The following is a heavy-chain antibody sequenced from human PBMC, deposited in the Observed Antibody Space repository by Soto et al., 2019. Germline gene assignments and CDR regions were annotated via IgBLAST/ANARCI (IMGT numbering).Heavy chain of an antibody. J-gene: IGHJ4*02. V-gene: IGHV3-23*01. CDR1: GFTFSSYA. D-gene: IGHD3-10*01. CDR3: AKSKLLWFGELLSAPPFDY. CDR2: ISGSGGST. Sequence: PGGSLRLSCAASGFTFSSYAMSWVRQAPGKGLEWVSAISGSGGSTYYADSVKGRFTISRDNSKNTLYLQMNSLRAEDTAVYYCAKSKLLWFGELLSAPPFDYWGQGTLVTVSS.